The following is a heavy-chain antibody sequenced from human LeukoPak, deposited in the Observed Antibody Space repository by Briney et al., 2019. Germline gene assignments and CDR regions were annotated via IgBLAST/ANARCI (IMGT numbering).Heavy chain of an antibody. V-gene: IGHV3-72*01. CDR3: ARGSSGWYGDDAFDI. CDR1: GFTFSDYY. D-gene: IGHD6-19*01. J-gene: IGHJ3*02. Sequence: GGSLRLSCAASGFTFSDYYMDWVRQAPGKGLEWVGRTRNKDNSYTPEYAASVKGRFTISRDDSKNSLYLQMNSLKTEDTAVYYCARGSSGWYGDDAFDIWGQGTMVTVSS. CDR2: TRNKDNSYTP.